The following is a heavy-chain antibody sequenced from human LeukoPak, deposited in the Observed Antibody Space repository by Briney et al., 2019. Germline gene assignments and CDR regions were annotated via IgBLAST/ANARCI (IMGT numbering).Heavy chain of an antibody. V-gene: IGHV3-11*04. CDR2: ISSSGNTI. Sequence: PGGSLRLSCAASGFTFSDYYMSWIRQAPGKGLEWVSYISSSGNTIYYADSVKGRFTISRDNAKNSLYLQMNSLRAEDTGVYYCARGEYDDYARVDYWGQGTLVTVSS. D-gene: IGHD4-17*01. J-gene: IGHJ4*02. CDR1: GFTFSDYY. CDR3: ARGEYDDYARVDY.